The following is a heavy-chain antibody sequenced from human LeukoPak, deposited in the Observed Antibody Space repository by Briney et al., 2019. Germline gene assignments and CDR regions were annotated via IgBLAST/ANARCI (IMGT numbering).Heavy chain of an antibody. CDR2: INHSGST. J-gene: IGHJ3*02. CDR1: GGSFSGYY. Sequence: TSETLSLTCAVYGGSFSGYYWSWIRQPPGKGLEWLGEINHSGSTNYNPSLKSRVTISVDTSKNQFSLKLSSVTAADTAVYHCARGSSSGTSGHDAFDIWGQETMVTVSS. CDR3: ARGSSSGTSGHDAFDI. D-gene: IGHD5-12*01. V-gene: IGHV4-34*01.